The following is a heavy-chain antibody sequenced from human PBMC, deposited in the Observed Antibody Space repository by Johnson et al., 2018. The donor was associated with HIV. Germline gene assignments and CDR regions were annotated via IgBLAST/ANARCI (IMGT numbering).Heavy chain of an antibody. CDR3: AKDLVLMDCGGAFDV. D-gene: IGHD2-8*01. Sequence: VQLVESGGGVVQPGGSLRLSCAASGFTFSSYGMHWVRQAPGKGLEWVTFMRFDGSEIHYVESVKGRFTISRDNSKNTLYLHMTSLRVEDTAVYYCAKDLVLMDCGGAFDVWGQGTMVTVSS. CDR1: GFTFSSYG. V-gene: IGHV3-30*02. J-gene: IGHJ3*01. CDR2: MRFDGSEI.